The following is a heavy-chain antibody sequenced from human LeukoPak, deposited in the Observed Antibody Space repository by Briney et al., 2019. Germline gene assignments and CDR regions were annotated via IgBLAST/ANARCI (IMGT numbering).Heavy chain of an antibody. Sequence: PGGSLRLSCAASGLTFRSYTMNWVRQAPGKGLEGVSYISSSGSTTYYADSVKGRFTISRDNAKNSLYLQMKSLRAEDTAVYYCASGAAVGTSRFNYWGQGTLVTVSS. CDR1: GLTFRSYT. J-gene: IGHJ4*02. CDR3: ASGAAVGTSRFNY. V-gene: IGHV3-48*01. D-gene: IGHD6-13*01. CDR2: ISSSGSTT.